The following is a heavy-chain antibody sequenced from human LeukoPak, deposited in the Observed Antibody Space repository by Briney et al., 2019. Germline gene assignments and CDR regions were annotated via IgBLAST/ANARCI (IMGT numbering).Heavy chain of an antibody. D-gene: IGHD4-17*01. J-gene: IGHJ6*02. CDR3: AKEDYGDYVGVLDV. Sequence: PGGSLRLSCAASGFTFSSYGMHWVRQAPGKGLEWVVVISYDGSNKYYADSVKGRFTISRDNSKNTLYLQMNSLRAEDTAVYYCAKEDYGDYVGVLDVWGQGTTVTVSS. CDR2: ISYDGSNK. CDR1: GFTFSSYG. V-gene: IGHV3-30*18.